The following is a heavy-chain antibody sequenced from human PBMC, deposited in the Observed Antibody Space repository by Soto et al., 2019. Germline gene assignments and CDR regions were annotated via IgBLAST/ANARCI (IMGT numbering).Heavy chain of an antibody. V-gene: IGHV3-21*01. CDR2: ITTTGSNT. Sequence: EVQLVESGGGLVKPGGSLRLSCAASGFPFSVYSMNGVRQAPGKGLEWVSSITTTGSNTYYKDSVQGRFTISRDNAKNSLFLHKDSLRAEDTAMYYCARDKNWSVDYWGQGTLVTVSS. CDR1: GFPFSVYS. J-gene: IGHJ4*02. D-gene: IGHD1-1*01. CDR3: ARDKNWSVDY.